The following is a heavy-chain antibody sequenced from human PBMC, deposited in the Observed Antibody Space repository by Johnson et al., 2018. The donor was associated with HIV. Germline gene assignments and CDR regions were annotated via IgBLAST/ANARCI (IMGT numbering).Heavy chain of an antibody. CDR1: GFTFSNYA. V-gene: IGHV3-30*04. J-gene: IGHJ3*02. CDR2: ISYDGNNK. Sequence: QVQLVESGGGLVQPGRSLRLSCAASGFTFSNYAMHWVRQAPGKGLEWVAVISYDGNNKYYADSLKDRFTISRDNSKNTLYLQMNSLRAEDTAVYYCGRSMRGAFDIWGQGKMVTVSS. D-gene: IGHD3-10*01. CDR3: GRSMRGAFDI.